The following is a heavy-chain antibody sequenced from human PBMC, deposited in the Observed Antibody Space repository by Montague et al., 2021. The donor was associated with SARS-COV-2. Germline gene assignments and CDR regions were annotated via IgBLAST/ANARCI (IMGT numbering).Heavy chain of an antibody. D-gene: IGHD5-24*01. Sequence: SLRLSCAASGFTVSSKHMNWVRQAPGKGLEWVSVLYTGGLTFYADSVKDRFTISRDNSKNTLYLQMDSLRVKDTAVYYCAREWRWDDWRSGDACDLWGQGTKVTVCS. J-gene: IGHJ3*01. CDR3: AREWRWDDWRSGDACDL. V-gene: IGHV3-53*01. CDR1: GFTVSSKH. CDR2: LYTGGLT.